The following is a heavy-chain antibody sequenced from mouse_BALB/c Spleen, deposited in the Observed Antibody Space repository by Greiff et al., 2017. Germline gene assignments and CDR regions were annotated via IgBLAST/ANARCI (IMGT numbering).Heavy chain of an antibody. CDR3: ARWGGSWLAY. D-gene: IGHD1-1*02. J-gene: IGHJ3*01. Sequence: VHVKQSGAELVKPGASVKLSCTASGFNIKDTYMHWVKQRPEQGLEWIGRIDPANGNTKYDPKFQGKATITADTSSNTAYLQLSSLTSEDTAVYYCARWGGSWLAYWGQGTLVTVSA. V-gene: IGHV14-3*02. CDR2: IDPANGNT. CDR1: GFNIKDTY.